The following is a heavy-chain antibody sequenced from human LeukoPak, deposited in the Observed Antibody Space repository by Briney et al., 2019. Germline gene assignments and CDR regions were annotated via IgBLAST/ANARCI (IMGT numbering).Heavy chain of an antibody. D-gene: IGHD6-13*01. V-gene: IGHV3-30*04. CDR3: ARGVAAALGSFDY. CDR1: GFTFSSYA. Sequence: PGGSLRLSCAASGFTFSSYAMHWVRQAPGKGLEWVAVILYDGSNKYYADSVKGRFTISRDNSKNTLYLQMNSLRAEDTAVYYCARGVAAALGSFDYWGQGTLVTVSS. J-gene: IGHJ4*02. CDR2: ILYDGSNK.